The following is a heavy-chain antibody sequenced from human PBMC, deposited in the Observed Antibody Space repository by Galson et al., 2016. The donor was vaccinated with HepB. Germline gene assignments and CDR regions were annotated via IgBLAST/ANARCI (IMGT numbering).Heavy chain of an antibody. Sequence: SLRLSSCAASGFTFSRYGMHWVRQAPGKGLEWVAVISYDGGDKHYADSVKGRFTVSRDNSKNTLFLQMNSLRVEDTAVYYRAKLDCGRDCPRDDWGQGTLVTVAS. V-gene: IGHV3-30*19. CDR3: AKLDCGRDCPRDD. J-gene: IGHJ4*02. CDR1: GFTFSRYG. D-gene: IGHD2-21*02. CDR2: ISYDGGDK.